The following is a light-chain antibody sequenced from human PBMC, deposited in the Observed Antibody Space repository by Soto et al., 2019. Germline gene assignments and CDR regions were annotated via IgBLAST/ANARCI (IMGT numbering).Light chain of an antibody. V-gene: IGLV1-44*01. J-gene: IGLJ1*01. CDR1: RSNIGSTT. Sequence: QSVLTQPPSASGTPGQRVIISCSGKRSNIGSTTVSWYQQLPRAAPKLLIYRNDQRPSGVSDRFSGSKSGSSASLAISRLQPADEADFYCASWDDSLNKYVFGTGTKLTVL. CDR3: ASWDDSLNKYV. CDR2: RND.